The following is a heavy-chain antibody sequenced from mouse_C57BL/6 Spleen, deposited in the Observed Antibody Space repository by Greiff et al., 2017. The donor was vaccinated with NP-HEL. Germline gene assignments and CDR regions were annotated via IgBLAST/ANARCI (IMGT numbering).Heavy chain of an antibody. CDR1: GYTFTSYW. J-gene: IGHJ2*01. D-gene: IGHD2-2*01. CDR3: ARKDYGYDGNFDY. CDR2: INPSNGGT. Sequence: QVQLQQSGTELVKPGASVKLSCKASGYTFTSYWMHWVKQRPGQGLEWIGNINPSNGGTNYNEKFKSKATLTVDKSSSTAYMQLSSLTSEDSAVYYCARKDYGYDGNFDYWGQGTTLTVSS. V-gene: IGHV1-53*01.